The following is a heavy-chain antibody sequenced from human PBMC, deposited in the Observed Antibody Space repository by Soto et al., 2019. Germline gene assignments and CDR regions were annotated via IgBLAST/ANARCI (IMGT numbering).Heavy chain of an antibody. CDR2: IYYSGST. CDR3: ARGVNYYDSSGYYDAFDI. CDR1: GGSISSGDYY. D-gene: IGHD3-22*01. V-gene: IGHV4-30-4*01. J-gene: IGHJ3*02. Sequence: TLSLTCTVSGGSISSGDYYWSWIRQPPGKGLEWIGYIYYSGSTYYNPSLKSRVTISVDTSKNQFSLKLSSETAADTAVYYCARGVNYYDSSGYYDAFDIWGQGTMVTVS.